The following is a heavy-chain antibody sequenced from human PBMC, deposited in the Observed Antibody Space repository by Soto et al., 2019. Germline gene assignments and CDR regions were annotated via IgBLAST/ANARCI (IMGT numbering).Heavy chain of an antibody. Sequence: SETLSLTCTVSGGSISSSSHYWAWIPQPPGKGLEWLGNIYYSGSVYYNPSLKSRLTISVDPSKNQFSLKLTSVTAADTAVHYCARQTGGSSWTDSWGQGTLVTSPQ. CDR1: GGSISSSSHY. V-gene: IGHV4-39*01. CDR3: ARQTGGSSWTDS. CDR2: IYYSGSV. J-gene: IGHJ5*02. D-gene: IGHD6-13*01.